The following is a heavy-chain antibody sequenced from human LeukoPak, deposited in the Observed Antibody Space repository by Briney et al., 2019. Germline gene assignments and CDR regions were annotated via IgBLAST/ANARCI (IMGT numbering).Heavy chain of an antibody. D-gene: IGHD1-26*01. CDR2: IYPGDSDT. CDR1: GYSFTNYW. Sequence: GESLQISFQGSGYSFTNYWIGWVGPVPGKGLEWMGIIYPGDSDTRYSPSSQGQVTISADKSISTAYLQWSSLKASDTAMYYCARPFSGSYIYFDYWGQGTLVTVSS. CDR3: ARPFSGSYIYFDY. V-gene: IGHV5-51*01. J-gene: IGHJ4*02.